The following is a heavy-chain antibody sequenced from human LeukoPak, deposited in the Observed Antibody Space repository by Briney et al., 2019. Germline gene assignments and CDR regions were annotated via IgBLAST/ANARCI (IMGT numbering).Heavy chain of an antibody. D-gene: IGHD1-26*01. V-gene: IGHV1-18*01. CDR3: ARGGLYGGSPDY. CDR2: ISGYNGNT. Sequence: ASVKVSCKASGYTFTSYGISWVRQAPGQGLEWMAWISGYNGNTNYAQKLQGRVTMTTDTSTSTAYMELMSLRSDDPAVYYCARGGLYGGSPDYWGQGTLVIVSS. J-gene: IGHJ4*02. CDR1: GYTFTSYG.